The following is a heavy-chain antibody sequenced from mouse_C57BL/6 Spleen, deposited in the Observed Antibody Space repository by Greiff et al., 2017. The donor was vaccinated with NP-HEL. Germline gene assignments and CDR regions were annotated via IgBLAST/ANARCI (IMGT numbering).Heavy chain of an antibody. Sequence: VQLQQSGPELVKPGASVKISCKASGYTFTDYYMNWVKQSHGKSLEWIGDINPNNGGTSYNQKFKGKATLTVDKSSSTAYMELRSLTSEDSAVYYCARTTAQATWYYFDYWGQGTTLTVSS. CDR2: INPNNGGT. J-gene: IGHJ2*01. V-gene: IGHV1-26*01. CDR1: GYTFTDYY. D-gene: IGHD3-2*02. CDR3: ARTTAQATWYYFDY.